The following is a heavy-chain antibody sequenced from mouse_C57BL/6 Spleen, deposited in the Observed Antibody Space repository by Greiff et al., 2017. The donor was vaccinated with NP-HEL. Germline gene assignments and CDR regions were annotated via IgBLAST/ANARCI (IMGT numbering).Heavy chain of an antibody. CDR1: GYTFTDYN. Sequence: VQLQQSGPELVKPGASVKIPCKASGYTFTDYNMDWVKQSHGKSLEWIGDINPNNGGTIYNQKFKGKATLTVDKSSSTAYMELRSLTSEDTAVYYGARKNYDDDRNYMDDWGQGTTLTVSS. D-gene: IGHD2-4*01. J-gene: IGHJ2*01. CDR2: INPNNGGT. V-gene: IGHV1-18*01. CDR3: ARKNYDDDRNYMDD.